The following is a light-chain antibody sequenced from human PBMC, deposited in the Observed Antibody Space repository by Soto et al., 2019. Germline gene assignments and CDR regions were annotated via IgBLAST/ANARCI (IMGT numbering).Light chain of an antibody. CDR2: DAS. V-gene: IGKV3-11*01. CDR3: QQRSNWPRLT. CDR1: PSVANF. Sequence: PWERATLSFRASPSVANFVAWYQQKPGQAPRLLIYDASNRATGIPARFSGSGSGTDFTLTISSLEPEDFAVYYCQQRSNWPRLTFGGGTKV. J-gene: IGKJ4*01.